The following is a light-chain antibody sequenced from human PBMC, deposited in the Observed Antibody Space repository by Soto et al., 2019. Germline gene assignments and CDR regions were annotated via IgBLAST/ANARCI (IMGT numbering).Light chain of an antibody. J-gene: IGKJ1*01. V-gene: IGKV1-9*01. Sequence: EITLTQSPSFLSASVGDTVTITCRASQDIGTYLAWYQEQPGKPPKLLVYSASTSQSGLPSRFSGSGSGTDFSLTISRLQPEDFTTYYCQQLNTYSWTFGQGAQEAIK. CDR3: QQLNTYSWT. CDR2: SAS. CDR1: QDIGTY.